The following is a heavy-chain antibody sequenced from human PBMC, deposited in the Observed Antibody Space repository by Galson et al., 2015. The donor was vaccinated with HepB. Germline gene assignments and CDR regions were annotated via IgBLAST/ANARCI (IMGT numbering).Heavy chain of an antibody. J-gene: IGHJ6*02. CDR3: ASERGYSYGLHGMDV. CDR1: GGTFSSYA. V-gene: IGHV1-69*13. CDR2: IIPIFGTA. D-gene: IGHD5-18*01. Sequence: SVKVSCKASGGTFSSYAISWVRQAPGQGLEWVGGIIPIFGTANYAQKFQGRVTITADESTSTAYMELSSLRSEDTAVYYCASERGYSYGLHGMDVWGQGTTVTVSS.